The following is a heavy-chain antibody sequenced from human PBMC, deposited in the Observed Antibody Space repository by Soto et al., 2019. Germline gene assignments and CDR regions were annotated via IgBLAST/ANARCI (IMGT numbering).Heavy chain of an antibody. CDR3: ARTRPDYGDNIGAFDY. V-gene: IGHV4-31*03. D-gene: IGHD4-17*01. Sequence: QVQLQESGPGLVKPSQTLSLTCTVSGGSIRSGDYYWSWIRQHPGRGLEWIGYIYYSGNTYYNPSLKSRVTISVDTSKHQFALKLTSVTAAATAVYYCARTRPDYGDNIGAFDYWGQGTLVTVSS. CDR1: GGSIRSGDYY. J-gene: IGHJ4*02. CDR2: IYYSGNT.